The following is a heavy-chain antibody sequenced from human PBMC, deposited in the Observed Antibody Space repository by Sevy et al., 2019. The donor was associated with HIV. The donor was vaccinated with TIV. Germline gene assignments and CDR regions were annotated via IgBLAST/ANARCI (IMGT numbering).Heavy chain of an antibody. V-gene: IGHV4-39*02. CDR1: GASISSGTYY. J-gene: IGHJ4*02. CDR2: SYHSGST. D-gene: IGHD5-18*01. CDR3: ARVMMIQLSTLGLEYYFDY. Sequence: SETLSLMCSVSGASISSGTYYWGWIRQPPGKGLEWIGSSYHSGSTYFNPSLKSRVSISVDTSKNHFSLKLRSVTAADTAVYYCARVMMIQLSTLGLEYYFDYWGQGTPVTVSS.